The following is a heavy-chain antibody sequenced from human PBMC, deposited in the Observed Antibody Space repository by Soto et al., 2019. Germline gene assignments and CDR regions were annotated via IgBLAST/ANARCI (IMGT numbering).Heavy chain of an antibody. CDR3: AKGREQQLAEYFQH. J-gene: IGHJ1*01. Sequence: EVQLLESGGGLVQPGGSLRLSCAASGFTFSSYAMSWVRQAPGKGLEWVSAISGSGGSTYYADSVKGRFTISRDNSKKTLHLQMNSLRAEDPAVYYCAKGREQQLAEYFQHWGQGTLVTVSS. CDR2: ISGSGGST. V-gene: IGHV3-23*01. D-gene: IGHD6-13*01. CDR1: GFTFSSYA.